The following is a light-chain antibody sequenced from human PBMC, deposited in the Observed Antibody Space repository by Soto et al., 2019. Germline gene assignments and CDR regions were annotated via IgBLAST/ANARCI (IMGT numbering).Light chain of an antibody. CDR3: QQYCSSPPT. CDR1: QSVSSSS. Sequence: EMVLTQSPDTLSLSPGERATLSCRTSQSVSSSSLAWYQQKLGQAPRLLIYRASTRVAGIPDRLSGSGSGTDFTVTVSTLEPEDFAVVYCQQYCSSPPTFGQGSKLVIK. CDR2: RAS. J-gene: IGKJ2*01. V-gene: IGKV3-20*01.